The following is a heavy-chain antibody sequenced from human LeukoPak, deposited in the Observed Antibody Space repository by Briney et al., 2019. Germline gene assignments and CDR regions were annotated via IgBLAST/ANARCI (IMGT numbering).Heavy chain of an antibody. Sequence: NPSETLSLTCAVSGGSFSDYDWSWIRQPPGKGLEWIGEINHSGSTNDNPSLKSRVTMSVDTSKSQFSLNLRSVTAADTAVYYCARRGRITMIGSIDPWGQGTLVTVSS. CDR2: INHSGST. D-gene: IGHD3-22*01. V-gene: IGHV4-34*01. CDR3: ARRGRITMIGSIDP. J-gene: IGHJ5*02. CDR1: GGSFSDYD.